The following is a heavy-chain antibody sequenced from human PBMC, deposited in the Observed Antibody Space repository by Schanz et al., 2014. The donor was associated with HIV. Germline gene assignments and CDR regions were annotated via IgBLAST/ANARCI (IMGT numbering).Heavy chain of an antibody. CDR1: GGTFSSYG. V-gene: IGHV1-69*13. CDR3: AREPDVVVSQNHYYYYGMDV. CDR2: IIPIFGTA. J-gene: IGHJ6*02. Sequence: QVHLVQSGAEVKKPGASVKVSCKASGGTFSSYGISWVRQAPGQGLEWMGGIIPIFGTANFAQKFQGRVTITADESTDTAYMELRSLRSEDTAVYYCAREPDVVVSQNHYYYYGMDVWGQGTTVTVSS. D-gene: IGHD2-21*01.